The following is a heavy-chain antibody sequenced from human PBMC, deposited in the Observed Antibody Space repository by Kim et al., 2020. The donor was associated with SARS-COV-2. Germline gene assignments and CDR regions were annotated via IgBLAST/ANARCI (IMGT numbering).Heavy chain of an antibody. CDR2: IYYSGST. J-gene: IGHJ6*02. CDR1: GGSIGSYY. Sequence: SETLSLTCTVSGGSIGSYYWSWIRQPPGKGLEWIGYIYYSGSTNYNPSLKSRVTISVDTSKNQFSLKLSSVTAADTAVYYCARGSDYGDRYYYYYYYGMDVWGQGTTVTVSS. D-gene: IGHD4-17*01. V-gene: IGHV4-59*13. CDR3: ARGSDYGDRYYYYYYYGMDV.